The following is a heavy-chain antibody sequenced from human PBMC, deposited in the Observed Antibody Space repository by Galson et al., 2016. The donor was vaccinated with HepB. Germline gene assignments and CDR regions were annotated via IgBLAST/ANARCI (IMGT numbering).Heavy chain of an antibody. CDR3: ARHRYSDGSGSYLFAP. V-gene: IGHV5-51*01. J-gene: IGHJ5*02. D-gene: IGHD3-10*01. CDR2: IYPGDSET. CDR1: GYTFTSDW. Sequence: QSGAEVKKSGESLKISCKGSGYTFTSDWIGWVRQMPGKGLEWMGIIYPGDSETRYSPSFEGQVTISADKSINTAYLQWSSLKSSDTAIYYCARHRYSDGSGSYLFAPWGQGTLVTVSS.